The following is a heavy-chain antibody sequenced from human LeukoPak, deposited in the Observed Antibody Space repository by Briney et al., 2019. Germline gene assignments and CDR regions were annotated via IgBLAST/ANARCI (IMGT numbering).Heavy chain of an antibody. Sequence: PGGSLRLSCAASGFTFSSYWMSWVRQAPGKGLEWVANIKQDGSEKYCVDSVKGRFTISRDNAKNSLYLQMNSLRAEDTAVYYCARLDFWSGYPSYYYYYYMDVWGKGTTVTVSS. CDR2: IKQDGSEK. V-gene: IGHV3-7*01. J-gene: IGHJ6*03. D-gene: IGHD3-3*01. CDR1: GFTFSSYW. CDR3: ARLDFWSGYPSYYYYYYMDV.